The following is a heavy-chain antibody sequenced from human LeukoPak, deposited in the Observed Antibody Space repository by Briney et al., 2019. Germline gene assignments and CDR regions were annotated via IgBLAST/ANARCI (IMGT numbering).Heavy chain of an antibody. CDR1: GGSISIYY. V-gene: IGHV4-59*01. CDR2: IYYSGST. J-gene: IGHJ3*02. D-gene: IGHD3-22*01. CDR3: AREYYYDSRGYYPPHTCDI. Sequence: SETLSLTCTDSGGSISIYYWSWIREPPGKGLEWIGDIYYSGSTTYNPSLKSRVTISVDTSKKQFSLKLNYVTAANTAVYYCAREYYYDSRGYYPPHTCDIWGQGTMVSVSS.